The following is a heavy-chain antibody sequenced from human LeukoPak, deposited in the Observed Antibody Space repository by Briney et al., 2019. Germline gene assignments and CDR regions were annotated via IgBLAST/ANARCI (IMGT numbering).Heavy chain of an antibody. V-gene: IGHV5-51*01. Sequence: GESLKISCKGSGYSFATYWIAWVRQMPGKGLEWMGLIYPGDSDTRYSPPFQSQVPISADKSMSTAYLQWSSLKASDTDMYYCTRRMVSTEELDYWGQGTLVTVSS. CDR2: IYPGDSDT. D-gene: IGHD5/OR15-5a*01. CDR1: GYSFATYW. CDR3: TRRMVSTEELDY. J-gene: IGHJ4*02.